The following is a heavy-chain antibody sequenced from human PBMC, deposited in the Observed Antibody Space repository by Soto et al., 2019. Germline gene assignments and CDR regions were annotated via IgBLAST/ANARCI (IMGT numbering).Heavy chain of an antibody. CDR2: ISWDGAST. CDR1: GFTFSSYS. CDR3: AKDNRAKWLDVWGESFDV. V-gene: IGHV3-43*01. J-gene: IGHJ3*01. D-gene: IGHD3-16*01. Sequence: GGSLRLSCAASGFTFSSYSMNWVRQAPGKGLQWVSLISWDGASTSLADSVQGRFTVSRDNSKNSLYLHMNSVRAEDTALYFCAKDNRAKWLDVWGESFDVWGQGTMVTVSS.